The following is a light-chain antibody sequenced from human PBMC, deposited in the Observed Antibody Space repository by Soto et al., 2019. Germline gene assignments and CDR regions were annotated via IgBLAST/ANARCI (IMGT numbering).Light chain of an antibody. J-gene: IGKJ3*01. Sequence: DIQMTQSPSSLSASVGDRVTITCQASQDISNYLNWYQQKPGKAPKLLIYDASNLETGVPSRFSGSGSGTDFTLTISSLQPEDFATYYCQQSYFTPLTFGPGTKVDIK. CDR2: DAS. V-gene: IGKV1-33*01. CDR3: QQSYFTPLT. CDR1: QDISNY.